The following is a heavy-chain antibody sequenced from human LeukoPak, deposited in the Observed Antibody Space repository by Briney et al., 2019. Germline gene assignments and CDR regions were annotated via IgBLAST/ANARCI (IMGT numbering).Heavy chain of an antibody. Sequence: PSETLSLTCTVSVGSISSSSYYWGWIRQPPGKGLEWIGIIYYSGSTYYNPSLKSRVTISVDTSKNQFSLKLSSVTAADTAVYYCARRGAVPAASNEVDYMDVWGKGTTVTVSS. D-gene: IGHD2-2*01. V-gene: IGHV4-39*01. CDR2: IYYSGST. J-gene: IGHJ6*03. CDR1: VGSISSSSYY. CDR3: ARRGAVPAASNEVDYMDV.